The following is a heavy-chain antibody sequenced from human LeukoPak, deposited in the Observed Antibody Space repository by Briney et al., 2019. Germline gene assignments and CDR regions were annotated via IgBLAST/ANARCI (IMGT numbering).Heavy chain of an antibody. CDR3: ARDLAGTTGADWFDP. V-gene: IGHV4-59*01. Sequence: PSETLSLTCTVSGGSISSYYWSWIRQPPGKGLEWTGYIYYSGSTNYNPSLKSRVTISVDTSKNQFSLKLSSVTAADTAVYYCARDLAGTTGADWFDPWGQGTLVTVSS. CDR2: IYYSGST. J-gene: IGHJ5*02. D-gene: IGHD1-1*01. CDR1: GGSISSYY.